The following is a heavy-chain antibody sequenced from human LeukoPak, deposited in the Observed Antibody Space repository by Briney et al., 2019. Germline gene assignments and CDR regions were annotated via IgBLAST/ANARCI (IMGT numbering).Heavy chain of an antibody. J-gene: IGHJ5*02. Sequence: GGSLRLSCAASGFTFSNYWMHWVRQAPGKGLVWVSRINNDGINTSYADSVKGRFTISRDNAKNTLNLQMNSLRAEDTAVYYCARDLGQYYDTSDNWFDPWGQGTLVTVSS. D-gene: IGHD3-22*01. CDR2: INNDGINT. V-gene: IGHV3-74*01. CDR1: GFTFSNYW. CDR3: ARDLGQYYDTSDNWFDP.